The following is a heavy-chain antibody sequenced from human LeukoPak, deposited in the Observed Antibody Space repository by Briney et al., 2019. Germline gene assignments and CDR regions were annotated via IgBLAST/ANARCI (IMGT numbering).Heavy chain of an antibody. CDR2: IYFSGST. D-gene: IGHD3-22*01. CDR1: GGSISSSSYY. CDR3: AEGYDSSGYLLGYYGMDV. V-gene: IGHV4-39*01. Sequence: PSETLSLTCTVSGGSISSSSYYWGWIRQPPGEGLEWIGSIYFSGSTYYNPSLKSRVTISVDTSKNKFSLKLSSVTAADTAVYYCAEGYDSSGYLLGYYGMDVWGQGTTVTVSS. J-gene: IGHJ6*02.